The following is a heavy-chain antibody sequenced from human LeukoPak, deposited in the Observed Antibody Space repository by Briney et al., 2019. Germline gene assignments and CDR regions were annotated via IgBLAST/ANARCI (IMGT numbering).Heavy chain of an antibody. J-gene: IGHJ5*02. Sequence: SETLSLTCAVSGGSISSGGYSWSWIRQPPGKGLEWIGYIYHSGSTYYNPSLKSRVTISVDRSKNQFSLKLSSVTAADTAVYYCARRTAYGSGGLDPWGQGTLVTVSS. V-gene: IGHV4-30-2*01. CDR2: IYHSGST. CDR3: ARRTAYGSGGLDP. D-gene: IGHD3-10*01. CDR1: GGSISSGGYS.